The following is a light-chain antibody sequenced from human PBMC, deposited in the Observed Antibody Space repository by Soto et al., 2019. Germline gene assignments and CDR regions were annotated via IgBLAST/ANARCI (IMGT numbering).Light chain of an antibody. CDR2: HTS. V-gene: IGKV3D-15*01. CDR3: QQNNNWTPMT. Sequence: IVVTQSPGTMYFSPGERATLSCRASHSVTSNYLAWYQQKPGQAPRLLIYHTSTRAAGIPARFSGSGSGTEFTLTISSLQSEDFAVYFCQQNNNWTPMTVGQGRRLEI. J-gene: IGKJ5*01. CDR1: HSVTSN.